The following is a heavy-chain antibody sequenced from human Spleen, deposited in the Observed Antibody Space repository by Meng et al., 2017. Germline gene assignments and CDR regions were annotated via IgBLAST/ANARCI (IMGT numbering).Heavy chain of an antibody. Sequence: VRXXDSGGXXXXPGGSLRLPCXASGFTFSAYPMHCVXXXXGKGREXXXXISXXGGXXXYTDXXXXRFXXXRDNSXNTLYXQXXXLRXXXTAXXXXXKAKAMDWFDPWGQGTLVTVSS. D-gene: IGHD5-18*01. CDR1: GFTFSAYP. CDR2: ISXXGGXX. CDR3: XKAKAMDWFDP. J-gene: IGHJ5*02. V-gene: IGHV3-23*01.